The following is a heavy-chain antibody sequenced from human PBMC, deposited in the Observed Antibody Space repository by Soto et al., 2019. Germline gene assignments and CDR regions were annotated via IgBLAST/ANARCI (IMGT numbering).Heavy chain of an antibody. Sequence: PAGSLGLSCVASGFIFSNYWMRWVRQAPGKGLEWVANVKQDGSEKYYVDSVKGRFTISRDNAKNSLYLQMNSLRAEDTAVYYCARDSDYGEDYYYGLDVWGQGSTVTV. CDR3: ARDSDYGEDYYYGLDV. CDR2: VKQDGSEK. J-gene: IGHJ6*02. V-gene: IGHV3-7*01. CDR1: GFIFSNYW. D-gene: IGHD4-17*01.